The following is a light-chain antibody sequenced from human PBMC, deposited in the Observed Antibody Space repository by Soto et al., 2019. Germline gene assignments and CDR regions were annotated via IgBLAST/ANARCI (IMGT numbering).Light chain of an antibody. Sequence: SALTQPASLSGSPGQSITISCTGVSSVVGSYSLVSWYQQYPGKAPKLIIFEGSKRPSGISNRFSASKSVSTASLTISGLQAEDEAEYYCCSYAGSSTYVFGTGTKVTVL. J-gene: IGLJ1*01. CDR1: SSVVGSYSL. V-gene: IGLV2-23*01. CDR2: EGS. CDR3: CSYAGSSTYV.